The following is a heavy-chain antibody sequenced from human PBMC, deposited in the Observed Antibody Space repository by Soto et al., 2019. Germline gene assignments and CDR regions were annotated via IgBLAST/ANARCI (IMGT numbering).Heavy chain of an antibody. J-gene: IGHJ4*02. CDR3: ARGVAWNYDY. CDR1: GLTFSSYV. V-gene: IGHV3-30-3*01. D-gene: IGHD1-1*01. CDR2: ISQDGSNK. Sequence: QVQLVESGGGVVQPGRSLRLSCAASGLTFSSYVMHWVRQAPGKGLDWVTVISQDGSNKYYADSVKGRFTISRDNSKNTLYLQMDSLRAEDTAVYFCARGVAWNYDYWGQGTLVTVSS.